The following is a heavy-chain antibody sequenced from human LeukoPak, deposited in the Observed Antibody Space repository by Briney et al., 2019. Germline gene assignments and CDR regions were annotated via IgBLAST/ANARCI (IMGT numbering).Heavy chain of an antibody. CDR1: GGSISSSDYY. D-gene: IGHD4-23*01. CDR2: IYYSGST. J-gene: IGHJ3*01. Sequence: SETLSLTCTVSGGSISSSDYYWGWIRQPPGKGLEWIGSIYYSGSTYYNPSLKSRVTISVDTSKNQFSLKLTSVTAADTAVYYCARPSLDYGGIDAFDFWGQGTLVTVSS. CDR3: ARPSLDYGGIDAFDF. V-gene: IGHV4-39*01.